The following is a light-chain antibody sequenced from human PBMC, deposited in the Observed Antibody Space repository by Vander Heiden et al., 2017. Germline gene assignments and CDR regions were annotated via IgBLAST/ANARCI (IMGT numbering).Light chain of an antibody. CDR1: QSISTY. Sequence: DIPMTQSPSSLSASVGDRVTITCRASQSISTYLNWYQQKPGKAPDLLIYAASSLQSGVPSRFSGTGSGTDFTLTISSLQPEDSATYYCQQTYGTPLTFGGGTKVEIK. CDR2: AAS. J-gene: IGKJ4*01. CDR3: QQTYGTPLT. V-gene: IGKV1-39*01.